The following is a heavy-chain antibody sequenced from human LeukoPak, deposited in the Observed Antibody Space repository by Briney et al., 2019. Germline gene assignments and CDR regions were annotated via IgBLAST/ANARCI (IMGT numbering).Heavy chain of an antibody. CDR1: GFTFSSYA. J-gene: IGHJ4*02. CDR2: ISYDGSNK. Sequence: TRGCPRLSCAASGFTFSSYAMHSVRQAPGKGLGWVAVISYDGSNKYYADTVKGRFTISRDNSKNTLYLQMNSVRAEDTAVYYCARDRGGEGCFDYWGQGTLVTVSS. V-gene: IGHV3-30*04. CDR3: ARDRGGEGCFDY. D-gene: IGHD3-16*01.